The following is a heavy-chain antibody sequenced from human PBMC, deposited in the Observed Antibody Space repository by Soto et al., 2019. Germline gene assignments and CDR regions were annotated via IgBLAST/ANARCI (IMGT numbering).Heavy chain of an antibody. CDR1: GGSISSSSYY. Sequence: ASETLSLTCTFSGGSISSSSYYWGWIRQPPGKGLEWIGSIYYSGSTYYNPSLKSRVTISVDTSKNQFSLKLSSVTAADTVVYYCARHVRGDFDYWGQGTLVTVSS. CDR3: ARHVRGDFDY. J-gene: IGHJ4*02. V-gene: IGHV4-39*01. CDR2: IYYSGST. D-gene: IGHD3-10*02.